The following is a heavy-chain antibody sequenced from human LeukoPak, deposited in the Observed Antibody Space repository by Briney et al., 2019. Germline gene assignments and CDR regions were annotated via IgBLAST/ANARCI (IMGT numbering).Heavy chain of an antibody. V-gene: IGHV3-21*01. D-gene: IGHD2-15*01. CDR2: ISSSSSYI. J-gene: IGHJ4*02. CDR3: ARVSLAGGSYDY. CDR1: GFTFSSYS. Sequence: AGGSLRLSCAASGFTFSSYSMNWVRQAPGKGLEWVSSISSSSSYIYYADSVKGRFTISRDNAKNSLYLQMNSLRAEDTAVYHCARVSLAGGSYDYWGQGTLVTVSS.